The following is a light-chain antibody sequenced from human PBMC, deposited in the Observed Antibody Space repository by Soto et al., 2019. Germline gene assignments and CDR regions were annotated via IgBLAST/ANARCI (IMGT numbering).Light chain of an antibody. J-gene: IGLJ1*01. Sequence: QSALTQPPSVSGAPGQRVTISCTGGSSNIGTGYDVHWYQQLPGTAPKLLIYSNANRPSGVPDRFSGSKSGTSASLAITGLQAEDEADYYCQSYDSRLSSYVFGTGTKLTVL. CDR2: SNA. CDR1: SSNIGTGYD. V-gene: IGLV1-40*01. CDR3: QSYDSRLSSYV.